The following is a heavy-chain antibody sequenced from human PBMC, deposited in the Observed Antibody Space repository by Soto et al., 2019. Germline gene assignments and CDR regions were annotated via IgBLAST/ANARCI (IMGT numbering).Heavy chain of an antibody. CDR2: IWYDGSNK. Sequence: QVQLVESGGGVVQPARSLSLSCAASGFTFSSYGMHWVRQAPGKGLEWVAVIWYDGSNKYYADSVKGRFTISRDNSNNTLYLQMNSLRAEDTAVYYCARDFSGSYGAYWGQGTLVTVSS. CDR3: ARDFSGSYGAY. D-gene: IGHD1-26*01. V-gene: IGHV3-33*01. CDR1: GFTFSSYG. J-gene: IGHJ4*02.